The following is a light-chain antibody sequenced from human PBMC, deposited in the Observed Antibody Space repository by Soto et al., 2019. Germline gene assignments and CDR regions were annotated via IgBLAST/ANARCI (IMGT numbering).Light chain of an antibody. J-gene: IGKJ5*01. V-gene: IGKV3-11*01. CDR2: DAY. CDR3: QQRHMWPIT. CDR1: QSVSSN. Sequence: EIVRTQSPVTLSVSPGERATLSCRASQSVSSNLAWYQQKPGQAPRLLIYDAYNRATGIPPRFSGSGSGTDFTLTISSLEPEDSAVYYCQQRHMWPITFGQGTRLEIK.